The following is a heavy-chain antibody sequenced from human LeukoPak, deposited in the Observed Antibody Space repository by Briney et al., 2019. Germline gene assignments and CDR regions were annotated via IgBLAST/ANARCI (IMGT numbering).Heavy chain of an antibody. D-gene: IGHD3-10*01. V-gene: IGHV3-23*01. Sequence: GGSLRLSCAASGFSFNNYAMNWVRQAPGKGLEWVSTISVSGESTFYADSVQGRFTISRDTSRNSLSLHMNSLRAEDTAVYFCARRGGRNGWGDFDYWGQGTLVTVSS. CDR1: GFSFNNYA. CDR3: ARRGGRNGWGDFDY. CDR2: ISVSGEST. J-gene: IGHJ4*02.